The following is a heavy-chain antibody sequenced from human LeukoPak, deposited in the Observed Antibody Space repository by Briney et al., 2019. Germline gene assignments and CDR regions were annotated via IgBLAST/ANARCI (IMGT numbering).Heavy chain of an antibody. CDR1: GYTFTGYY. CDR2: INPNSGGT. V-gene: IGHV1-2*02. CDR3: ARAGASALGYCSSTSCYTNRFDP. Sequence: GASVKVSCKASGYTFTGYYMHWVRQAPGQGLEWMGWINPNSGGTNYAQKFQGRVTMTRDTSISTAYMELSRLSSVTAADTAVYYCARAGASALGYCSSTSCYTNRFDPWGQGTLVTVSS. D-gene: IGHD2-2*02. J-gene: IGHJ5*02.